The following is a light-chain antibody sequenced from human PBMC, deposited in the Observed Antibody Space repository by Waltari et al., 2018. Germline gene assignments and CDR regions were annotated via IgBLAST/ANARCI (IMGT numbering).Light chain of an antibody. CDR1: QHISTW. J-gene: IGKJ4*01. CDR2: YAS. Sequence: IQLTQSPSAVSASAGDRVTLTCRASQHISTWLAWYQQIPGKAPKLLISYASNLQSGVPPRFSGSGSGTQFTLTINSLQPDDSATYYCQQTNDFPLTLGGGTKVEI. V-gene: IGKV1-12*01. CDR3: QQTNDFPLT.